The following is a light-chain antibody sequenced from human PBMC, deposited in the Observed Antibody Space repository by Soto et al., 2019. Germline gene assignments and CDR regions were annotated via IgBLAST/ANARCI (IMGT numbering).Light chain of an antibody. Sequence: DIQMTQSPSSLSASIGDRVTITCRASQTVNTYLHWYQQKPGKAPKLLIYAASNLQSGVPSRFSGSGSGTNFTLSLNSLPPEDFATYYCQQGYSNPWTFGQGTKV. CDR2: AAS. V-gene: IGKV1-39*01. CDR1: QTVNTY. J-gene: IGKJ1*01. CDR3: QQGYSNPWT.